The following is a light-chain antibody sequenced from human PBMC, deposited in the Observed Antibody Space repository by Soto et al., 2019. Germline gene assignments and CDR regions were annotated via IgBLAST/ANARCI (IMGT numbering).Light chain of an antibody. CDR3: QSYDKILPGYV. J-gene: IGLJ1*01. CDR1: NSNIGAGYD. CDR2: GNN. V-gene: IGLV1-40*01. Sequence: QSVLTQPPSVSGAPGQRVTISCTGSNSNIGAGYDVNWYRHLPGTAPKLLIYGNNNRPSGVPDRFSGSKSGASASLAITGLQSEDEADYYCQSYDKILPGYVFGSGTKLTVL.